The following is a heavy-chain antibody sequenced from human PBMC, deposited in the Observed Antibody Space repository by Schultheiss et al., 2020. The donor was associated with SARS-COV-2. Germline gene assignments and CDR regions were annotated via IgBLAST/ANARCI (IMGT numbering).Heavy chain of an antibody. V-gene: IGHV4-59*01. CDR1: GDSISSYY. D-gene: IGHD2-2*01. Sequence: SETLSLTCTVSGDSISSYYWSWIRQPPGKGLEYIGYIYYSGSTNYNASLKSRVTISVDTSKNQFSLRLSSVTAADTAVYYCARIGGPAAIVRMGFDYWGQGTLVTVSS. CDR2: IYYSGST. J-gene: IGHJ4*02. CDR3: ARIGGPAAIVRMGFDY.